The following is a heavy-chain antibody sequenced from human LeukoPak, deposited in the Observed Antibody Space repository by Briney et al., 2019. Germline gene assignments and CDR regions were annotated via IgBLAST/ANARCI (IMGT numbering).Heavy chain of an antibody. CDR3: ARDMRGAATPLPLDWFDP. V-gene: IGHV3-64*01. J-gene: IGHJ5*02. D-gene: IGHD2-15*01. CDR2: ISSNGGST. Sequence: GGSLRLSCAASGFTFSSYAMHWVRQAPGKGLEYVSAISSNGGSTSYANSVKGRFTISRDNSKNTLYLQLGSLRAEDMAVYYCARDMRGAATPLPLDWFDPWGQGTLVTVSS. CDR1: GFTFSSYA.